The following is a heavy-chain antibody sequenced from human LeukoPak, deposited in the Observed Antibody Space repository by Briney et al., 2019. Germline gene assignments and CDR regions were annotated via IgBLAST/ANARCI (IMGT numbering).Heavy chain of an antibody. CDR2: IIPIFGTA. D-gene: IGHD6-13*01. CDR1: GGTFSSYA. J-gene: IGHJ5*02. V-gene: IGHV1-69*05. CDR3: ARGYSSSWYSNWFDP. Sequence: GASVKVSCKASGGTFSSYAISWLRQAPGQGLEWMGRIIPIFGTANYAQKFQGRVTITTDESTSTAYMELSSLRSEDTAVYYCARGYSSSWYSNWFDPWGQGTLVTVSS.